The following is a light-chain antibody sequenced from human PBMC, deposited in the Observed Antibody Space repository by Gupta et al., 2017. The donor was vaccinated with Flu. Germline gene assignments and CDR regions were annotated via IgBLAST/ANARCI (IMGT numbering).Light chain of an antibody. CDR1: QSVNVRS. V-gene: IGKV3-20*01. Sequence: DTVLTQSPGTPSLPPGERATLACRASQSVNVRSLAWYQQEPGQAPRLLISGASSRATGIPDRVSGSGSGTGVTLTIRRLETEDFAVYVCQHFGSQQWTFGQGTKVEI. J-gene: IGKJ1*01. CDR2: GAS. CDR3: QHFGSQQWT.